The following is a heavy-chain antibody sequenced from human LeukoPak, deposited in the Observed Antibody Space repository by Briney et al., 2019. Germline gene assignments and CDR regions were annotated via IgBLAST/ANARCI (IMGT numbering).Heavy chain of an antibody. J-gene: IGHJ4*02. D-gene: IGHD3-9*01. CDR3: ARDFPNFLRYFDYLHNYFDY. V-gene: IGHV4-38-2*02. Sequence: SETLSLTCTVSGYSISTGYYWGWIRQPPGKGLEWIGSIYHSGSTYYNPSLKSRVTLSVDTSKNQFSLKLNSVTAADTAVYYCARDFPNFLRYFDYLHNYFDYWGQGTLVTVSS. CDR2: IYHSGST. CDR1: GYSISTGYY.